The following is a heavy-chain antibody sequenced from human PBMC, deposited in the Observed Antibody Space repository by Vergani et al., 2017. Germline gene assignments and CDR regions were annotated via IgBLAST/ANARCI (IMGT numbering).Heavy chain of an antibody. J-gene: IGHJ2*01. D-gene: IGHD3-10*01. V-gene: IGHV4-39*01. CDR2: INYVGRT. Sequence: QLQLQESGPGLVKPSETLSLICTVSGGSINPSSSFWGWIRPSPGKGLEWIGSINYVGRTYYIPSLQSRATLFVDTYKNQFSLNLTSVTAADTAVYYGARGSGDNWYFDLWGRGTLVTVSS. CDR3: ARGSGDNWYFDL. CDR1: GGSINPSSSF.